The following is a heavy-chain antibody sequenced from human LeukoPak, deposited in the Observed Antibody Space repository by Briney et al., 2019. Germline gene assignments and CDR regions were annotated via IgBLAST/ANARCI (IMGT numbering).Heavy chain of an antibody. CDR1: GSPFGIYA. CDR2: ISYDESQE. Sequence: PGGSLKLPCPASGSPFGIYAMNGARQAPGRGLEWVDGISYDESQEYYVESVKGRFIISRDNSRKTVYLQMDSLRADDTAVYYCTRGEEGWYFDVWGRGTMVTVAS. CDR3: TRGEEGWYFDV. J-gene: IGHJ2*01. V-gene: IGHV3-33*01.